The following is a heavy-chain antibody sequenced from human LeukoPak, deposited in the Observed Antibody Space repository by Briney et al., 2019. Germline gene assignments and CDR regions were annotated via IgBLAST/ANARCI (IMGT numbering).Heavy chain of an antibody. CDR1: GSSISSGYY. Sequence: SETLSLTCTVSGSSISSGYYWGWIRQPPGKGLEWIGSIYHSGSTYYNPSLKSRVTISVDTSKNQFSLKLSSVTAADTAVYYCARDDTMIVVVMSGDLTHETDAFDIWGQGTMVTVSS. V-gene: IGHV4-38-2*02. J-gene: IGHJ3*02. CDR3: ARDDTMIVVVMSGDLTHETDAFDI. D-gene: IGHD3-22*01. CDR2: IYHSGST.